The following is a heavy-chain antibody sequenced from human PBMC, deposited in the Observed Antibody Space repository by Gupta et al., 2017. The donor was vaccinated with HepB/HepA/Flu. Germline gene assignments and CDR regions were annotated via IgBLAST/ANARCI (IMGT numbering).Heavy chain of an antibody. J-gene: IGHJ4*02. CDR2: IKSKTDGGTT. D-gene: IGHD5-24*01. Sequence: EVQLVESGGGLVKPGGSLRLSCAASGVTLSNAWMSWVRQAPGKGLEWVGRIKSKTDGGTTDYAAPVKGRFTISRDDSKNTLYLQMNSLKTEDTAVYYCTTAGGYNEMGSDYWGQGTLVTVSS. CDR3: TTAGGYNEMGSDY. CDR1: GVTLSNAW. V-gene: IGHV3-15*01.